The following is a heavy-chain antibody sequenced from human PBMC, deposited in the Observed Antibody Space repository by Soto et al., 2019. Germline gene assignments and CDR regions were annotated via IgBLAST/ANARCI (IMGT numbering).Heavy chain of an antibody. Sequence: GESLKISCKGSGYSFTSFWIGWVRQMPGKGLELIGIIYPDGSRATYNPSFQGQVTISADKSISTAYLQWSSLKASDTAIYYCARPGYSNYLSYWGQGTPVPVSS. CDR3: ARPGYSNYLSY. V-gene: IGHV5-51*01. CDR1: GYSFTSFW. J-gene: IGHJ1*01. CDR2: IYPDGSRA. D-gene: IGHD4-4*01.